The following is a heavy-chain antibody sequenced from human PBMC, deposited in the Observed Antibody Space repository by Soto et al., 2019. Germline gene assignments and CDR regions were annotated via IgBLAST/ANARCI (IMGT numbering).Heavy chain of an antibody. CDR3: VKDGSSGWPYFYDMDV. V-gene: IGHV3-30*18. CDR2: ISYDGSNK. J-gene: IGHJ6*02. CDR1: GFTFSSYG. D-gene: IGHD6-19*01. Sequence: GGSLRLSCAASGFTFSSYGMHWVRQAPGKGLEWVAVISYDGSNKYYADSVKGRFTISRDNSKNTLYLQMSSLRAEDTAVYYCVKDGSSGWPYFYDMDVWGQGTTVTVSS.